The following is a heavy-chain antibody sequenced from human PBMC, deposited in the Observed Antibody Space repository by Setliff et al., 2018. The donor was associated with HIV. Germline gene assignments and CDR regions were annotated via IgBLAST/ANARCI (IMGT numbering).Heavy chain of an antibody. V-gene: IGHV4-34*01. J-gene: IGHJ4*02. CDR2: INHGGST. D-gene: IGHD4-17*01. Sequence: SETLSLTCAVHGGSLSASYWTWIHQAPGKGLEWIGEINHGGSTNYNPSLKSRVTISEDTSKNQFSLTLTSVTAADTAVYYCARHRKDDYFLTAYFDSLGQGALVTVS. CDR3: ARHRKDDYFLTAYFDS. CDR1: GGSLSASY.